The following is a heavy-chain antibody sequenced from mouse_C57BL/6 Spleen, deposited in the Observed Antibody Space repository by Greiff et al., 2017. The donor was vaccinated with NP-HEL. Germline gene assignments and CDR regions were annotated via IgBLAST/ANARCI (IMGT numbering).Heavy chain of an antibody. D-gene: IGHD2-4*01. CDR2: ISSGGSYT. J-gene: IGHJ4*01. V-gene: IGHV5-6*01. CDR1: GFTFSSYG. Sequence: EVQLQESGGDLVKPGGSLKLSCAASGFTFSSYGMSWVRQTPDKRLEWVATISSGGSYTYYPDSVKGRFTISRDNAKNTLYLQMSSLKSEDTAMYYCERLMITGNYYAMDYWGQGTSVTVSS. CDR3: ERLMITGNYYAMDY.